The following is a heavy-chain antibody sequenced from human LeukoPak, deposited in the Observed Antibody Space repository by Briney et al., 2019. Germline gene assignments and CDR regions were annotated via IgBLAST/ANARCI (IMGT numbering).Heavy chain of an antibody. Sequence: SQTLSLTCAVSGDSIGSGIYSWSWIRQPPGKGLEWIGYIYHSGSTYYNPSLESRVTMSVDRSKNQFSLKLSPVTAADTAVYYCARDQGYALDYWGQGTLVTVSS. D-gene: IGHD5-12*01. V-gene: IGHV4-30-2*01. J-gene: IGHJ4*02. CDR1: GDSIGSGIYS. CDR2: IYHSGST. CDR3: ARDQGYALDY.